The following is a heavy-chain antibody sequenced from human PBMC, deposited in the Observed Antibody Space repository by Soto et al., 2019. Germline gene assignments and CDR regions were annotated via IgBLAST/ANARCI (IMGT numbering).Heavy chain of an antibody. J-gene: IGHJ4*02. CDR3: ARVLKRGYSYGYVN. V-gene: IGHV1-2*02. CDR1: GYTFTGYY. CDR2: INPNSGGT. D-gene: IGHD5-18*01. Sequence: GASVKVSCKASGYTFTGYYMHWVRRAPGQGLEWMGWINPNSGGTNYAQKFQGRVTMTRDTSISTAYMELSRLRSDDTAVYYCARVLKRGYSYGYVNWGQGTLVTVSS.